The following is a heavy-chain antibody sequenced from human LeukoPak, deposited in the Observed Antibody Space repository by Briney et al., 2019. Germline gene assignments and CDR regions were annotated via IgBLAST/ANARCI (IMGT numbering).Heavy chain of an antibody. V-gene: IGHV1-18*01. Sequence: ASVKVSCKASGYTFTSYGISWVLQAPGQGLERMGWISAYNGNTNYAQKLQGRVTMTTDTATSTAYMEVRSLRSDDTAVYYCARDGVRLYYDFWSGPYGMDVWGQGTTVTVSS. CDR2: ISAYNGNT. D-gene: IGHD3-3*01. CDR1: GYTFTSYG. CDR3: ARDGVRLYYDFWSGPYGMDV. J-gene: IGHJ6*02.